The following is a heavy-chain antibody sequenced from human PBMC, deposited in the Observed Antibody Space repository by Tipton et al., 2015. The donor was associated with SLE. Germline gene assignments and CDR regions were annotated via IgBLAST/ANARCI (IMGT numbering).Heavy chain of an antibody. CDR1: GASFSGYY. Sequence: LRLSCTVSGASFSGYYWSWIRQPPGKGLEWIGYLSDIGRTNYKSSLRSRVTISVDTSRNLLSLKVTSVTAADTAVYYCARQRDLGAFDIWGQGTMVIVSS. V-gene: IGHV4-59*08. CDR2: LSDIGRT. CDR3: ARQRDLGAFDI. J-gene: IGHJ3*02.